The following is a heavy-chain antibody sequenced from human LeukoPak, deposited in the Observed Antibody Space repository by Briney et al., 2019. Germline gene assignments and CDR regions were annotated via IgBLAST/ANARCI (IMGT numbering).Heavy chain of an antibody. CDR3: ARGTYERQLVLGFYYYYYYMDV. D-gene: IGHD6-13*01. Sequence: GASVKVSCKASGYTFTSYAMHWVRQAPGQRLEWMGWINAGNGNTKYSQEFQGRVTITRDTSASTAYMELSSLRSEDMAVYYCARGTYERQLVLGFYYYYYYMDVWGKGTTVTVSS. CDR1: GYTFTSYA. CDR2: INAGNGNT. V-gene: IGHV1-3*03. J-gene: IGHJ6*03.